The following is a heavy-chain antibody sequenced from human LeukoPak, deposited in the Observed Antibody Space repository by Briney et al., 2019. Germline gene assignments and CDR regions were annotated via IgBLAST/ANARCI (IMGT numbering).Heavy chain of an antibody. CDR2: IIPIFGTA. J-gene: IGHJ4*02. Sequence: SVKVSCKASGGTFSSYAISWVRQAPGQGLEWMGGIIPIFGTANYAQKFQGRVTITTDESTSTAYMELNSLRSEDTAVYYCARTYYYDSYFDYWGQGTLVTVSS. D-gene: IGHD3-22*01. CDR3: ARTYYYDSYFDY. V-gene: IGHV1-69*05. CDR1: GGTFSSYA.